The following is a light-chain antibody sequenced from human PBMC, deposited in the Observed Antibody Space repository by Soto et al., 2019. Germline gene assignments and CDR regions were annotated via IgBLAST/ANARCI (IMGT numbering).Light chain of an antibody. CDR1: SSDVAGYKY. J-gene: IGLJ2*01. CDR2: EVS. V-gene: IGLV2-14*01. CDR3: SSYTSRGSPVV. Sequence: QSVLTQPASVSGSPGQSITISCTGTSSDVAGYKYVSWYQQHPGKAPKLIIYEVSSRPSGVSNRFSGSKSGDTASLTISGVQADDEADDFCSSYTSRGSPVVFGGGTKLTVL.